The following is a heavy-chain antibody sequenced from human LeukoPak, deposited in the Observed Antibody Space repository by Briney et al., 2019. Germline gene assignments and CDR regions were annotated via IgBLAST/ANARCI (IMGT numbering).Heavy chain of an antibody. Sequence: SQTLSLTCAISGDSVSSNSAAWNWIRQSPSRGLEWLGRTFYRSRWYNDYATSVRSRINITPDTSNNQFSLQLNSVTPEDTAVYYCARAPPAVAGTVYFDYWDQGTLVTVSS. V-gene: IGHV6-1*01. D-gene: IGHD6-19*01. CDR3: ARAPPAVAGTVYFDY. CDR1: GDSVSSNSAA. CDR2: TFYRSRWYN. J-gene: IGHJ4*02.